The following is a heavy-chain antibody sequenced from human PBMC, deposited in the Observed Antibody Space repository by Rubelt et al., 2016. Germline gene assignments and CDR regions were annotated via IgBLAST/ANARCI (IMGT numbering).Heavy chain of an antibody. D-gene: IGHD6-6*01. V-gene: IGHV4-34*01. CDR3: ARDRQLVTSHWFDP. J-gene: IGHJ5*02. Sequence: YNPSLKSRVTISVDTSKNQFSLKLSSVTAADTAVYYCARDRQLVTSHWFDPWGQGTLVTVSS.